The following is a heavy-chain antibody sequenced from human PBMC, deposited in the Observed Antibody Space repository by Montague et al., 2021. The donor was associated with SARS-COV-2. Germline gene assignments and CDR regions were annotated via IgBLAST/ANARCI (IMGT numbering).Heavy chain of an antibody. CDR2: IKQGGST. CDR3: AGGHLSVSMIVVVFTSASYYFDY. J-gene: IGHJ4*02. CDR1: GGSFGDDH. V-gene: IGHV4-34*01. D-gene: IGHD3-22*01. Sequence: SETLSLTCGVYGGSFGDDHWSWIRQPPGKGLEWIGDIKQGGSTXXXPSXXXRVTISVDTSKNQFSLKLTSVTAADTAVYFCAGGHLSVSMIVVVFTSASYYFDYWGQGAQVTVSS.